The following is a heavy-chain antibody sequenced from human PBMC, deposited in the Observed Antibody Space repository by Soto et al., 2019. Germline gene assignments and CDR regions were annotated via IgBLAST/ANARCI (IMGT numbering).Heavy chain of an antibody. D-gene: IGHD5-12*01. CDR3: ARSTKLDGYNYCY. Sequence: PGGSLRLSCAASGFTFSSYWMHWVRQAPGKGLVWVSRINSDGSSTYADSVKGRFTTSRDNVKKTLYLEMNSLRAEDTAVYYCARSTKLDGYNYCYWGQGTLVTVSS. J-gene: IGHJ4*02. CDR2: INSDGSST. CDR1: GFTFSSYW. V-gene: IGHV3-74*01.